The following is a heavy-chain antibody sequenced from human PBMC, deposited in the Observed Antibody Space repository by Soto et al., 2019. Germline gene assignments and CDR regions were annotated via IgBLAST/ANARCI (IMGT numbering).Heavy chain of an antibody. V-gene: IGHV4-39*02. D-gene: IGHD2-2*01. CDR3: AREVVPAAMPYYYYYMDV. Sequence: ASETLSLTCTVSGGSISSSSYYWGWIRQPPGKGLEWIGSIYYSGSTYYNPSLKSRVTISVDTSKNQFSLKLSSVTAADTAVYYCAREVVPAAMPYYYYYMDVWGKGTTVTVSS. CDR1: GGSISSSSYY. J-gene: IGHJ6*03. CDR2: IYYSGST.